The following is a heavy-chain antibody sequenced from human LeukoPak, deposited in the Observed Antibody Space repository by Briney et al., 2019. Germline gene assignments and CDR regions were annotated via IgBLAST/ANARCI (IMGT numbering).Heavy chain of an antibody. J-gene: IGHJ3*02. CDR2: ISGYNGNT. CDR1: GYTFTSYG. V-gene: IGHV1-18*01. D-gene: IGHD3-3*01. Sequence: GASVKVSCKASGYTFTSYGISWVRQAPGQGLEWMGWISGYNGNTNSVQKLQGRVSMTTDTSTSTAYMELRSLRSDDTAVYYCARDRSPDFWSGDYRDAFDIWGQGTMVTVSS. CDR3: ARDRSPDFWSGDYRDAFDI.